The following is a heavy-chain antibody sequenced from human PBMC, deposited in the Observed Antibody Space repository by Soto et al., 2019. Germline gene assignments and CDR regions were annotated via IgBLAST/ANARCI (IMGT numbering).Heavy chain of an antibody. CDR3: AGNSGSKTAFDY. J-gene: IGHJ4*02. D-gene: IGHD1-26*01. CDR1: GGTFSSYT. V-gene: IGHV1-69*02. CDR2: IIPILGIA. Sequence: QVQLVQSGAEVKKPGSSVKVSCKASGGTFSSYTISWVRQAPGQGLEWMGRIIPILGIANYAQKFQGRVTITEDKCTSAAYIELSSLSCEDTSVYYCAGNSGSKTAFDYWGQGTLVTVSS.